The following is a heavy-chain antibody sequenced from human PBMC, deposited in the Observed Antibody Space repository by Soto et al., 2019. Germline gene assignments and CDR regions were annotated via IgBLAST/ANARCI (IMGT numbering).Heavy chain of an antibody. Sequence: GGSLRLSCAASGFTFSSYGMHWCRQAPGKGLEWVAFIWHDGGNKFYAESVKGRFTISRDNSKNTLYLQMTSLSAEDTAMYYCARDGDVNTGFGKDYWGQGTLVTVSS. CDR3: ARDGDVNTGFGKDY. V-gene: IGHV3-33*01. D-gene: IGHD3-16*01. CDR2: IWHDGGNK. J-gene: IGHJ4*02. CDR1: GFTFSSYG.